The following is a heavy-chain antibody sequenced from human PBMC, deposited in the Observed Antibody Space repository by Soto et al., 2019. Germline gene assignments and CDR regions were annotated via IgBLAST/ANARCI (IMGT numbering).Heavy chain of an antibody. CDR2: INPNSGDT. J-gene: IGHJ6*02. CDR1: GYIFTGYH. V-gene: IGHV1-2*02. CDR3: ARDARGTRGFDEMDI. D-gene: IGHD3-9*01. Sequence: ASVKVSCKASGYIFTGYHIHWVRQAPGRGLEWMGWINPNSGDTEYAQNFQGRVTMTRDASFNLVYMEMSGLMSDDTAVYYCARDARGTRGFDEMDIWGQGTTVTVSS.